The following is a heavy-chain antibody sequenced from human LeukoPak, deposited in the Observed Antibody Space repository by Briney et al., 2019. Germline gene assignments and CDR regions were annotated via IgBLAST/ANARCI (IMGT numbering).Heavy chain of an antibody. D-gene: IGHD3-22*01. V-gene: IGHV3-20*04. CDR1: GFTFDDYG. CDR2: INWNGGST. CDR3: AREGYYYDSSGRFDY. J-gene: IGHJ4*02. Sequence: PGGSLRLSCAASGFTFDDYGMTWVRQAPGKGLEWVSGINWNGGSTGYADSVKGRFSILRDTAKNSLYLQMNSLRAEDTAVYYCAREGYYYDSSGRFDYWGQGTLVTVSS.